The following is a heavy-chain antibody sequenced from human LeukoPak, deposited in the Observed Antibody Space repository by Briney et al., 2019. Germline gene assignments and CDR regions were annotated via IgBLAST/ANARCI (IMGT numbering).Heavy chain of an antibody. CDR1: GFTVSSNY. D-gene: IGHD6-6*01. CDR3: VSIGSSRREGY. Sequence: LAGGSLRLSCAASGFTVSSNYMSWVRQAPGKGLEWVSVIYSGGSTYYADSVKGRFTISRDNSKNTLYLQMNSLRAEDTAVYYCVSIGSSRREGYWGQGTLVTASS. V-gene: IGHV3-66*02. CDR2: IYSGGST. J-gene: IGHJ4*02.